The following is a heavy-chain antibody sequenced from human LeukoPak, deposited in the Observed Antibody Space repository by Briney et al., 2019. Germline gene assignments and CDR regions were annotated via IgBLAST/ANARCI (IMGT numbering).Heavy chain of an antibody. D-gene: IGHD3-22*01. CDR2: ISSNGGST. V-gene: IGHV3-64*01. J-gene: IGHJ4*02. Sequence: GGSLRLSCAASGFTFSSYAMHWVRQAPGKGLEYVSAISSNGGSTYYANSVKGRFTISRDNSKNTPYLQMGSLRAEDMAVYYCARVAPRRPNTYYYDSSGYLDYWGQGTLVTVSS. CDR3: ARVAPRRPNTYYYDSSGYLDY. CDR1: GFTFSSYA.